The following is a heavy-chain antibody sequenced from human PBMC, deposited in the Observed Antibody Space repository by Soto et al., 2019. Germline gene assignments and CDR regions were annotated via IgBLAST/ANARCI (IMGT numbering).Heavy chain of an antibody. J-gene: IGHJ6*02. V-gene: IGHV5-10-1*01. CDR2: IDPSDSYT. CDR1: GYSFTSYW. D-gene: IGHD2-2*01. Sequence: GESLKISCKGSGYSFTSYWISWVRQMPGKGLEWMGRIDPSDSYTNYSPSFQGHVTISADKSISTAYLQWSSLKASDTAMYYCARHCGEYCSGTISDTHYYYYGMDVWGQGTTVTVSS. CDR3: ARHCGEYCSGTISDTHYYYYGMDV.